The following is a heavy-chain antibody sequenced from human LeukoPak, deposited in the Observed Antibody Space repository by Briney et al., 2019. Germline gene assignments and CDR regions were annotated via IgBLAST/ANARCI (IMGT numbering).Heavy chain of an antibody. CDR2: IHYSGNT. J-gene: IGHJ5*02. CDR3: ARAFRDSGSYDGFDP. Sequence: SETLSLTCTVSAGSIRSYYWSWIRQSPGQGLVWIGYIHYSGNTNYNPSLKSRVTMSEDTSKNQVSLKLTSVTAADTAVYYCARAFRDSGSYDGFDPWGQGTLVIVSS. D-gene: IGHD1-26*01. V-gene: IGHV4-59*01. CDR1: AGSIRSYY.